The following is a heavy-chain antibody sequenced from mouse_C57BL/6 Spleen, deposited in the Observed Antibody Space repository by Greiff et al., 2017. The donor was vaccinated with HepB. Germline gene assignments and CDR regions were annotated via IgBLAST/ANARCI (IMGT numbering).Heavy chain of an antibody. Sequence: VQLQQSGAELAKPGASVKLSCKASGYTFTSYWMHWVKQRPGQGLEWIGYINPSSGYTKYNQKFKDKATLTADKSSSTAYMQLSSLTYEDSAVYYCARSPNRDGNGWYFDVWGTGTTVTVSP. V-gene: IGHV1-7*01. D-gene: IGHD4-1*01. J-gene: IGHJ1*03. CDR1: GYTFTSYW. CDR3: ARSPNRDGNGWYFDV. CDR2: INPSSGYT.